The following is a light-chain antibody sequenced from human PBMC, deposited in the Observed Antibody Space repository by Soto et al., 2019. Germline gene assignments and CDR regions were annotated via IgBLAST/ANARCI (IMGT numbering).Light chain of an antibody. V-gene: IGKV1-5*01. CDR3: QQYASDSPT. CDR1: QSINNW. CDR2: DAS. J-gene: IGKJ1*01. Sequence: DIQMTQSPSTLPASVGDRVTITCRASQSINNWLAWYQLKPGKAPKLLIYDASTLESGVPSRFSGSGSGTEFTLTITSLQPDDFATYYCQQYASDSPTFGQGTKVDIK.